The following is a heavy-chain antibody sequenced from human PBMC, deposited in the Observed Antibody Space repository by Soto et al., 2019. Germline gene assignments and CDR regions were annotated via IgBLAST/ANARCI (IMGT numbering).Heavy chain of an antibody. Sequence: QLQLQESGPGLVKPSETLSLTCTVSGGSISSSSYYWGWIRQPPGKGLEWIGSIYYSGSTYYNPSLKSRVTISVDTSKNQFSLKLSSVTAADTAVYYCARTVGELPIDYWGQGTLVTVSS. V-gene: IGHV4-39*01. CDR2: IYYSGST. CDR1: GGSISSSSYY. CDR3: ARTVGELPIDY. D-gene: IGHD3-10*01. J-gene: IGHJ4*02.